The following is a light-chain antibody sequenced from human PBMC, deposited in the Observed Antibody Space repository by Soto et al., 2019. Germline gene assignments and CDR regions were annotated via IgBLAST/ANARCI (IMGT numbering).Light chain of an antibody. J-gene: IGLJ2*01. CDR1: SSDVGGYNY. CDR3: AAWHDSLNGVR. Sequence: QSVLTQPPSASGSPGQSVAISCTGTSSDVGGYNYVSWYQQFPGTAPKLLIYSNNQRPSGVPDRFSGSKSGSSASLAISGLQSEDEADYYCAAWHDSLNGVRFGGGTKLTVL. CDR2: SNN. V-gene: IGLV1-44*01.